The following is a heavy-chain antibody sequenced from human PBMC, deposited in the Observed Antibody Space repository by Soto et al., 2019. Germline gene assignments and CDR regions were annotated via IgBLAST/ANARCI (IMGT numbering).Heavy chain of an antibody. CDR1: GGSITNYY. D-gene: IGHD3-10*01. V-gene: IGHV4-59*08. CDR3: AINGFGSLHGLVDV. CDR2: IQYSGYS. Sequence: QVQLQDSGPGLVKPSETLSLTCTVSGGSITNYYCSWFRQPPGKGLEWIGYIQYSGYSAYNLSLKRRVTMSMDPSKTQFSLMLDSVPATDTGVYYCAINGFGSLHGLVDVWGQGTTVIVSS. J-gene: IGHJ6*02.